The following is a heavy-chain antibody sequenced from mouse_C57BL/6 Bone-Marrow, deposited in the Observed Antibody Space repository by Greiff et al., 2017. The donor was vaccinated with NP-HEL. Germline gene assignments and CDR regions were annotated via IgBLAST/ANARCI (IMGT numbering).Heavy chain of an antibody. CDR3: ARGGLLRRSAMYY. Sequence: QVQLQQPGAELVKPGASVKLSCKASGYTFTSYWMHWVKQRPGHGLEWIGMIHPNSGSTNYNEKFKSKATLTVDKSSSTAYMQLSSLTSEDSAVYYCARGGLLRRSAMYYWVQGTSVTVSS. D-gene: IGHD1-1*01. CDR1: GYTFTSYW. J-gene: IGHJ4*01. CDR2: IHPNSGST. V-gene: IGHV1-64*01.